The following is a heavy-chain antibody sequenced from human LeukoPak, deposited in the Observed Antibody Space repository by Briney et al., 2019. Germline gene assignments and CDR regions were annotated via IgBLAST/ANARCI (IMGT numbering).Heavy chain of an antibody. CDR3: VRDPHYDILTDPGDI. J-gene: IGHJ3*02. V-gene: IGHV1-18*01. Sequence: ASVKVSCKASGYSFTSYGINWVRQVPGQGPEWMGWINCYNGDTNYEQNLQDRITMTMDTSTRTAYMELRSLRFDDTALYYCVRDPHYDILTDPGDIWGQGTMVTVSS. D-gene: IGHD3-9*01. CDR1: GYSFTSYG. CDR2: INCYNGDT.